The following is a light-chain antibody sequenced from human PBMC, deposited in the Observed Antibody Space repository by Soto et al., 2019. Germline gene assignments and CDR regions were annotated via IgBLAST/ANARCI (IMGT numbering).Light chain of an antibody. CDR1: QSISSW. J-gene: IGKJ1*01. Sequence: DIQMTQSPSTLSASVGDRVTITCRASQSISSWLAWYQQKPGKAPMLLIYKASSLESGVASSFSGSGSGTEYMLIISMLQADDFATYYRQQDNSYPWTFGQGTKVDIK. CDR2: KAS. V-gene: IGKV1-5*03. CDR3: QQDNSYPWT.